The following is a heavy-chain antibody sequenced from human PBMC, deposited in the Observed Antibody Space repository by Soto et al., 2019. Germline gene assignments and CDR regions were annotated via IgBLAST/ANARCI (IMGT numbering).Heavy chain of an antibody. CDR1: GGSFSGYY. D-gene: IGHD6-13*01. V-gene: IGHV4-34*01. Sequence: SENLSLTCAVYGGSFSGYYWSWIRQPPGKGLEWIGEINHSGSTNYNPSLKSRVTISVDTSKNQFSLKLSSVTAADTAVYYCARGSTWQGRDWFDPWRQGTLVTVSS. J-gene: IGHJ5*02. CDR2: INHSGST. CDR3: ARGSTWQGRDWFDP.